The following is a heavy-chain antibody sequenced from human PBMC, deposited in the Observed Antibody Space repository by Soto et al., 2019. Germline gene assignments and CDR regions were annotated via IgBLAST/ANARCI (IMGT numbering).Heavy chain of an antibody. CDR3: ANLANNYYQYMSV. CDR2: ISTSGSST. CDR1: GFSFSDYY. Sequence: QVQLVESGGGLVKPGGSLRLSCAASGFSFSDYYMSWIRQAPGKGLEWVSLISTSGSSTNYADSVKGRFTISRDNDKNSRSLQIISLRAEDTAVYYCANLANNYYQYMSVSCKGTTVTVSS. V-gene: IGHV3-11*01. D-gene: IGHD1-26*01. J-gene: IGHJ6*03.